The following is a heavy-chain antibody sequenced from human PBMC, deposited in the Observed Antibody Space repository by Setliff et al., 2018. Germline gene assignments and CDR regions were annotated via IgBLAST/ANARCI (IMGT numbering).Heavy chain of an antibody. J-gene: IGHJ5*01. D-gene: IGHD4-4*01. CDR3: AGRDYSGGDS. CDR1: GVSISNTGYY. V-gene: IGHV4-39*02. CDR2: IYNSGTT. Sequence: SETLSLTCIVAGVSISNTGYYWGWIRQPPGKGLEWIGRIYNSGTTNYNPSLKSRVTISADTSNNSFSLNLFSVTAADTAVYYCAGRDYSGGDSWGHGTLVTVSS.